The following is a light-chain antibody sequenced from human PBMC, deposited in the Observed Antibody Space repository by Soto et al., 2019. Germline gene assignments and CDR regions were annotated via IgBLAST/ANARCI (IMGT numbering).Light chain of an antibody. J-gene: IGLJ1*01. V-gene: IGLV2-8*01. Sequence: QSALTQPPSASGSPGQSVTISCTGTSSDVGGYNYVSWYQQHPDKAPKLMIYDVSKRPSGVPDRFSGSKSGNTASLTVSGLQAEDEADYYCSSYAGTHYVFGTGTKVTVL. CDR1: SSDVGGYNY. CDR3: SSYAGTHYV. CDR2: DVS.